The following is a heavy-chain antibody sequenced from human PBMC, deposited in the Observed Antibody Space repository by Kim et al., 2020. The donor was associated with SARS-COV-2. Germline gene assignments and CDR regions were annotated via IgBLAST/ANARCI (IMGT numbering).Heavy chain of an antibody. V-gene: IGHV2-70*11. CDR1: GFSLSTSGMC. CDR3: ARTMVRGVIYGMDV. Sequence: SGPTLVKPTQTLTLTCSFSGFSLSTSGMCVNWIRQPPGKALEWLARIDWDDDKYYSTSLKTRLTISKDTSKNQVVLTMTNMDPVDTATYYCARTMVRGVIYGMDVWGQGTTVTVSS. CDR2: IDWDDDK. J-gene: IGHJ6*02. D-gene: IGHD3-10*01.